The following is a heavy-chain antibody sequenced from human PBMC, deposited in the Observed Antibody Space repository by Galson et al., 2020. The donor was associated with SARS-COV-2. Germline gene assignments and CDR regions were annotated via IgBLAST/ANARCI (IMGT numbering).Heavy chain of an antibody. CDR1: GFTFSNSW. V-gene: IGHV3-7*01. J-gene: IGHJ5*02. D-gene: IGHD3-22*01. CDR3: VKKRYYYDTSANGWFDA. CDR2: IKQDGSEK. Sequence: GGSLRLSCVASGFTFSNSWMSWVRQVRQAPGKGLEWVASIKQDGSEKYYVDSVKGRFTISRDNAKNSLYLHMNSLRAEDTAVYYCVKKRYYYDTSANGWFDAWGQGTLVTVSS.